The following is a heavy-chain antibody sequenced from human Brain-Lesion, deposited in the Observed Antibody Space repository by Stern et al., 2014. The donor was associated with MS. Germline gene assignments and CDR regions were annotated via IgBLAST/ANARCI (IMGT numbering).Heavy chain of an antibody. CDR1: GGSISSGGYY. V-gene: IGHV4-61*02. D-gene: IGHD2-2*01. J-gene: IGHJ6*02. CDR3: ARGRVVPGFQYYATDV. Sequence: VQLLQSGPGLVKPSQTLSLSCTVSGGSISSGGYYWSWIRQPAGKGLEWIGRIFNSGSTSYKPSPKRRVTLSIDTSQNPLPLRLNSMTAADTAVYYCARGRVVPGFQYYATDVWGQGTTVIVSS. CDR2: IFNSGST.